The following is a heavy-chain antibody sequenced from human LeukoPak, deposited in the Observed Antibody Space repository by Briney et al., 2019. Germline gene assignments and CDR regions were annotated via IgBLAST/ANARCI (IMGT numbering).Heavy chain of an antibody. Sequence: SETLSLTCTVSGGSVSSGSYYWSWIRQPPGKGLEWIGYIYYSGSTNYNPSLKSRVTISVDTSKNQFSLKLSSVTAAGTAVYYCARGEYYDFWSGYYGPYDYWGQGTLVTVSS. D-gene: IGHD3-3*01. CDR3: ARGEYYDFWSGYYGPYDY. CDR1: GGSVSSGSYY. J-gene: IGHJ4*02. CDR2: IYYSGST. V-gene: IGHV4-61*01.